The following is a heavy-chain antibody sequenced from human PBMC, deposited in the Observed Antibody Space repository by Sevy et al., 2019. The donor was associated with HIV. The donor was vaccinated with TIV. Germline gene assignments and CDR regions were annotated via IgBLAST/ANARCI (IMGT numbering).Heavy chain of an antibody. D-gene: IGHD3-16*01. J-gene: IGHJ4*02. CDR1: GFTFSDYY. Sequence: GGSLRLSCAASGFTFSDYYMSWIRQAPGKGLEWVSYISSSGSTIYYADSVKGRFTISRDNAKNSLYLQMNSLRAEDTAVYYCARDLGGVEMASNYFDCWGQGTLVTVSS. CDR3: ARDLGGVEMASNYFDC. V-gene: IGHV3-11*04. CDR2: ISSSGSTI.